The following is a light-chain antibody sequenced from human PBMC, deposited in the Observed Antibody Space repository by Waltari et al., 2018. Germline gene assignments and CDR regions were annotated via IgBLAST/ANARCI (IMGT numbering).Light chain of an antibody. Sequence: QSALPQPPSVSGSPGPSVTISCTGTSSDVGRTNQVSWYQHYPGKAPRLMLFDATERASGVPARFSGSKSGNTASLTISGLQTEDEADYYCCSYAGRYVVFGGGTKVTVL. J-gene: IGLJ2*01. V-gene: IGLV2-11*01. CDR2: DAT. CDR3: CSYAGRYVV. CDR1: SSDVGRTNQ.